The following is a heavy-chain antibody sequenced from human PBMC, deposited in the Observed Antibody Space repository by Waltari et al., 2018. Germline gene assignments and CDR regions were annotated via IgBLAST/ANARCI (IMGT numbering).Heavy chain of an antibody. CDR3: ARPRGIAAAYDY. CDR2: IYHSGST. J-gene: IGHJ4*02. D-gene: IGHD6-13*01. CDR1: GYSISSGYY. V-gene: IGHV4-38-2*01. Sequence: QVQLQESGPGLVKPSETLSLTCAVSGYSISSGYYWRWHRQPPGKGLEWIGSIYHSGSTYYNPSLKSRVTISVDTSKNQFSLKLSSVTAADTAVYYCARPRGIAAAYDYWGQGTLVTVSS.